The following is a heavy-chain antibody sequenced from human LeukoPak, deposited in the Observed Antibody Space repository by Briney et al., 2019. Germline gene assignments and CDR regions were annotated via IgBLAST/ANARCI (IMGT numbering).Heavy chain of an antibody. CDR2: ISSSGSST. J-gene: IGHJ4*02. V-gene: IGHV3-21*01. D-gene: IGHD4-11*01. Sequence: GGSLRLSCAASGFSFSRFSMNWVRQAPGKGLEWASSISSSGSSTYYADSVKGRFTISRDNAKNTLYLQMNSLRAEDTAVYYCSGAHYSSGWHYFDYWGQGTLVTVSS. CDR3: SGAHYSSGWHYFDY. CDR1: GFSFSRFS.